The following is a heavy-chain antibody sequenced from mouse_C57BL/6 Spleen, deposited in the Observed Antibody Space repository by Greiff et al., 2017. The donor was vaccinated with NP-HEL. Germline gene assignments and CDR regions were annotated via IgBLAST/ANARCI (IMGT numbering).Heavy chain of an antibody. CDR2: ISSGGSYT. J-gene: IGHJ2*01. CDR3: ARHEDYYYFDY. CDR1: GFTFSSYG. Sequence: EVMLVESGGDLVKPGGSLKLSCAASGFTFSSYGMSWVRQTPDKRLEWVATISSGGSYTYYPDSVKGRFTISRDNAKNTLYLQMSSLKSEDTAMYYCARHEDYYYFDYWGQGTTLTVSS. V-gene: IGHV5-6*01. D-gene: IGHD1-1*02.